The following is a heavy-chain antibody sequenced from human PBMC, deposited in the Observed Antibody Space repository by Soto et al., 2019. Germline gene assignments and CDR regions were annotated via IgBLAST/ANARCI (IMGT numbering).Heavy chain of an antibody. J-gene: IGHJ5*02. V-gene: IGHV4-39*01. CDR2: IYYSGST. D-gene: IGHD6-13*01. CDR3: ARTIAAAGNWFDP. Sequence: SETLSLTCTVSGGSISSSSYYWGWIRQPPGKGLEWIGSIYYSGSTYYNPSLKSRVTISVDTSKNQFSLKLSSVTAADTAVYYCARTIAAAGNWFDPWGQGTLVTVSS. CDR1: GGSISSSSYY.